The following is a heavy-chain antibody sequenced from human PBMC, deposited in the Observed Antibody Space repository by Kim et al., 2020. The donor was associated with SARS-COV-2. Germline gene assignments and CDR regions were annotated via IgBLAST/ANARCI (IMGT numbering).Heavy chain of an antibody. Sequence: SETLSLTCTVSGASISIPGVFYNWIRQHPGKGLEWIGYIYYSGSTHHNPSLESRVTISVDTSKNYFSLKVNSVTAADTSVYSCARGPPHNYFDYWGQG. CDR2: IYYSGST. CDR3: ARGPPHNYFDY. J-gene: IGHJ4*02. V-gene: IGHV4-31*03. CDR1: GASISIPGVF.